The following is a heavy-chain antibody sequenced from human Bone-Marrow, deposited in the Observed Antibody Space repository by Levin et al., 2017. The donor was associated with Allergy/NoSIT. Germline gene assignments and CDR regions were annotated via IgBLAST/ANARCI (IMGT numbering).Heavy chain of an antibody. J-gene: IGHJ4*02. CDR1: GFTFSTYG. CDR3: AKGSRLLWFGEFFDY. CDR2: ISYDGSDK. Sequence: PGGSLRLSCAASGFTFSTYGMHWVRQAPGKGLEWVALISYDGSDKKYADSVKGRFTMSRDNSKNTLYLQMNSLRPEDTAVYYCAKGSRLLWFGEFFDYWGQGTLVTVSS. V-gene: IGHV3-30*18. D-gene: IGHD3-10*01.